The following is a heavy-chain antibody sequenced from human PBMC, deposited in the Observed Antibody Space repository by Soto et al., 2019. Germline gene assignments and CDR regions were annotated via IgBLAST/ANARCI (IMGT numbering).Heavy chain of an antibody. D-gene: IGHD2-15*01. CDR1: GFTFKSNA. CDR2: ISYDGSNK. V-gene: IGHV3-30*04. Sequence: LRLSCAASGFTFKSNAMHWVRQAPGKGLEWVAVISYDGSNKHYTDSVKGRFTISRDNSKNTLYLQMTGLRPEDTAVYYCTSSSVSDIVVVAAASELDYWGQGTLVTVSS. J-gene: IGHJ4*02. CDR3: TSSSVSDIVVVAAASELDY.